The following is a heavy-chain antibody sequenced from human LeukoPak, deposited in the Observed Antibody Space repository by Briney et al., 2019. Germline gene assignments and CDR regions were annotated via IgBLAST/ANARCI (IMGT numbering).Heavy chain of an antibody. D-gene: IGHD3-10*01. CDR1: GYTFTSYH. J-gene: IGHJ5*02. Sequence: GASVKVSCKASGYTFTSYHMHWVRQAPGQGLEWMGWINPNTGGRNYAQKFQGRVTMTRDTSISTAYMELSRLRSDDTAVYYCARAGITMIRGVIIHWFDPWGQGTLVTVSS. V-gene: IGHV1-2*02. CDR3: ARAGITMIRGVIIHWFDP. CDR2: INPNTGGR.